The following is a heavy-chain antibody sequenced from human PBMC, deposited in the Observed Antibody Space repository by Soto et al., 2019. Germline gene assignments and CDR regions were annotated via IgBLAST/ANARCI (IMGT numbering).Heavy chain of an antibody. J-gene: IGHJ4*02. CDR3: ARDSHGGNTYFDL. V-gene: IGHV4-30-4*01. CDR1: GGSISSGNFY. Sequence: VQLQESGPGLVRPSETLSLTCTVSGGSISSGNFYWSWIRQPPGKGLEWIGYIYFSGSTTDSRALSSRLTLSVNTWNNQSSLTVTSVSAADATVYYCARDSHGGNTYFDLWGQGALVTVSS. CDR2: IYFSGST. D-gene: IGHD1-26*01.